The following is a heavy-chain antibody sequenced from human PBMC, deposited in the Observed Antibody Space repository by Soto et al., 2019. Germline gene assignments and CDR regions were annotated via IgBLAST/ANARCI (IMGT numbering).Heavy chain of an antibody. D-gene: IGHD3-22*01. J-gene: IGHJ3*02. V-gene: IGHV4-31*03. CDR2: IYYSGST. Sequence: TLSLTCTVSGGSISSGGYYWSWIRQHPGKGLEWIGYIYYSGSTYYNPSLKSRVTISVDTSKNQFSLKLSSVTAADTAVYYCARQYYYDSSGYRHAFDIWGQGPMVTVSS. CDR3: ARQYYYDSSGYRHAFDI. CDR1: GGSISSGGYY.